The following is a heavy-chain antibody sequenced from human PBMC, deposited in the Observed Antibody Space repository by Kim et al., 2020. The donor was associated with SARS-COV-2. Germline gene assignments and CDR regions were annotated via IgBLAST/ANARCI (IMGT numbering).Heavy chain of an antibody. D-gene: IGHD4-17*01. CDR1: GGSISSYY. CDR2: IYYSGST. Sequence: SETLSLTCTVSGGSISSYYWSWIRQPPGKGLEWIGYIYYSGSTNYNPSLKSRVTISVDTSKNQFSLKLSSVTAADTAVYYCARDGDHGGFDYWGQGTLVTVSS. CDR3: ARDGDHGGFDY. V-gene: IGHV4-59*01. J-gene: IGHJ4*02.